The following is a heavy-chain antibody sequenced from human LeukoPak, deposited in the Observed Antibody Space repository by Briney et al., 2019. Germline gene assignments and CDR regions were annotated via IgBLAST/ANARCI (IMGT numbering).Heavy chain of an antibody. CDR2: IKEDGSDK. D-gene: IGHD5-18*01. V-gene: IGHV3-7*01. CDR3: ARDAGYGYDRFDY. J-gene: IGHJ4*02. Sequence: QPGGSLRLSCAASGFIFSSYWMAWVRQAPGKGLEWGANIKEDGSDKNYVDSVKGRFTISRDNAKNSLYLQMNSLRAEDTAVYYCARDAGYGYDRFDYWGQGTQVTVSS. CDR1: GFIFSSYW.